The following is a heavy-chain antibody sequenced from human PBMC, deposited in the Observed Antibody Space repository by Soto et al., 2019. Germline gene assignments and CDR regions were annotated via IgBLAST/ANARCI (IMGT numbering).Heavy chain of an antibody. D-gene: IGHD6-6*01. CDR1: GGSISSGGYY. V-gene: IGHV4-31*03. CDR3: ARAEKYSSSSPADY. CDR2: IYYSGST. J-gene: IGHJ4*02. Sequence: SETLSLTCTVSGGSISSGGYYWSWIRQHPGKGLEWIGYIYYSGSTYYNPSLKSRVTISVDTSKNQFSLKLSSVTAADTAVYYCARAEKYSSSSPADYWDQGTLVTVSS.